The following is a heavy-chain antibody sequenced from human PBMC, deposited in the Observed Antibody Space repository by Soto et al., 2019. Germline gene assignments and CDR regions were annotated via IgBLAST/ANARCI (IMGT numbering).Heavy chain of an antibody. V-gene: IGHV1-3*01. J-gene: IGHJ6*01. Sequence: GASVKVSCKASGYTFTSYAMHWVRQAPGQRLEWMGWINAGNGNTKYSQKFQGRVTITRDTSASTAYMELSSLRSEDTAVYYCASANGNGGYDYYYGMDDWEQGTTVTVSS. CDR2: INAGNGNT. CDR1: GYTFTSYA. D-gene: IGHD1-1*01. CDR3: ASANGNGGYDYYYGMDD.